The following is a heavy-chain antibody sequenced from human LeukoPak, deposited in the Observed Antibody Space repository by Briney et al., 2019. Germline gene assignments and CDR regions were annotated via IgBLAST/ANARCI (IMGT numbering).Heavy chain of an antibody. V-gene: IGHV1-18*01. J-gene: IGHJ3*02. Sequence: APGKVCCKPSGSPFISLGLSSVPQSPGQGLEWMGWISVYNGNTNYAQKLQGRVTMTTDTSTSTAYMELSSLRSDDTAVYYCARAQAQWYDCFSGYRQGAFDIWGQGTMVTVSS. CDR1: GSPFISLG. D-gene: IGHD3-3*01. CDR3: ARAQAQWYDCFSGYRQGAFDI. CDR2: ISVYNGNT.